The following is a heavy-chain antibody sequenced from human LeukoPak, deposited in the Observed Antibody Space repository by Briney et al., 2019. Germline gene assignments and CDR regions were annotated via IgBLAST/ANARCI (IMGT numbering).Heavy chain of an antibody. CDR3: ARVSHAYYYDSSGYHHFDY. CDR1: GYTFTGYY. CDR2: INPNSGDT. D-gene: IGHD3-22*01. Sequence: GASVKVSCKASGYTFTGYYMHWVRQAPGQGLEWMGRINPNSGDTNYAQKFQGRVTMTRDTSISTAYMELSRLRSDDTAVYYCARVSHAYYYDSSGYHHFDYWGQGTLVTVSS. J-gene: IGHJ4*02. V-gene: IGHV1-2*06.